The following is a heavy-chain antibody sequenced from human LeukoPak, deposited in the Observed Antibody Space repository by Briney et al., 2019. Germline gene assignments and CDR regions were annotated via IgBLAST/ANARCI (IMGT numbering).Heavy chain of an antibody. CDR1: GGTFSSYA. V-gene: IGHV1-69*01. CDR2: IIPIFGTA. CDR3: ARELEKLLWFGEFDDAFDI. D-gene: IGHD3-10*01. J-gene: IGHJ3*02. Sequence: GASVKVSCKASGGTFSSYAISWVRQAPGQGLEWMGGIIPIFGTANYAQKFQGRVTITADESTSTAYMELSSPRSEDTAVYYCARELEKLLWFGEFDDAFDIWGQGTMVTVSS.